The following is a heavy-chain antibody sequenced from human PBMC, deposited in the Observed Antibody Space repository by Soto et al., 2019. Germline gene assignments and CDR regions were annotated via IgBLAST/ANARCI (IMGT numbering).Heavy chain of an antibody. CDR2: ISYDGSNK. V-gene: IGHV3-30*18. Sequence: QVQLVESGGGVVQPGRSLRLSCAASGFTFSSYGMHWVRQAPGKGLEWVAVISYDGSNKYYADSVKGRFTISRDNSKNTLYLQMSRLRAEDTAVYYCSKDRARYCAGRSCYSIFDYLGQGTLGTVSS. J-gene: IGHJ4*02. D-gene: IGHD2-15*01. CDR1: GFTFSSYG. CDR3: SKDRARYCAGRSCYSIFDY.